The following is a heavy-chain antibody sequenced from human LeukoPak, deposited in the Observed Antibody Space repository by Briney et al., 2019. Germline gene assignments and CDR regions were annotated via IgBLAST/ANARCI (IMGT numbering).Heavy chain of an antibody. Sequence: ASVKVSCKTSGYNFNRYTITWVRQAPGQGLEWMGWVSTSNGDTSYADKFQGRVTMTTETVTKTAYMELRRLRSGDTDMYFCARVSDTSMVTPGFDSWGQGTLVTVSS. CDR1: GYNFNRYT. V-gene: IGHV1-18*01. D-gene: IGHD5-18*01. J-gene: IGHJ4*02. CDR2: VSTSNGDT. CDR3: ARVSDTSMVTPGFDS.